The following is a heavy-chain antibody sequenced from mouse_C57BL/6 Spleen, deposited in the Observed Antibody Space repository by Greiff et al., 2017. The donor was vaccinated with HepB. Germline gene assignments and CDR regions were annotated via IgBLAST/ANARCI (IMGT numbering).Heavy chain of an antibody. CDR1: GYAFSSSW. J-gene: IGHJ1*03. CDR2: IYPGDGDT. V-gene: IGHV1-82*01. Sequence: QVQLKQSGPELVKPGASVKISCKASGYAFSSSWMNWVKQRPGKGLEWIGRIYPGDGDTNYNGKFKGKATLTADKSSSTAYMQLSSLTSEDSAVYFCARSYNYYGSSYWYFDVWGTGTTVTVSS. CDR3: ARSYNYYGSSYWYFDV. D-gene: IGHD1-1*01.